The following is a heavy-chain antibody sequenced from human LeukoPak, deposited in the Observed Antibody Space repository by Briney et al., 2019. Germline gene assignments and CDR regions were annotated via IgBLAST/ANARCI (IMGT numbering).Heavy chain of an antibody. J-gene: IGHJ5*02. CDR3: ARTYYDILTGYYWFGP. V-gene: IGHV4-39*07. Sequence: PSETLSLTCSVSGGSIRSSSYYWAWIRQPPGKGLEWIGSIYYSGNTYYKPSLKSRVTISIDTSKNQFSLKLSSVTAADTAVYYCARTYYDILTGYYWFGPWGQGTLVTVSS. D-gene: IGHD3-9*01. CDR2: IYYSGNT. CDR1: GGSIRSSSYY.